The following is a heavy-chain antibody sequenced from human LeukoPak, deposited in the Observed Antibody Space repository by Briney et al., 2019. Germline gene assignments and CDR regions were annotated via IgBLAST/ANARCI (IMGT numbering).Heavy chain of an antibody. Sequence: GESLKISCKGSGYSFTNYWIGWVRQMPGKGLEWMGIFFPGDSDIRYSPSFQGQVTISADKSISTAYLQWSSLKASDTAMYYCAKSESTIFWHAFDIWGQGTMVTVSS. CDR1: GYSFTNYW. CDR2: FFPGDSDI. J-gene: IGHJ3*02. V-gene: IGHV5-51*01. D-gene: IGHD3-9*01. CDR3: AKSESTIFWHAFDI.